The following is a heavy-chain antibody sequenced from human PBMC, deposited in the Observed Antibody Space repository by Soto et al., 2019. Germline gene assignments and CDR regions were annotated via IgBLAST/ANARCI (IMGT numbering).Heavy chain of an antibody. Sequence: GESLKISCRTSGYRFTSYWIAWVRQMPGKGLEWMGIIFPSDSDTRYSPSFQGQVTISADRSTSTVFLQWASLKASDTAVYFCARKDKSGYFNRFDPWGPGTMVTVSS. CDR1: GYRFTSYW. CDR3: ARKDKSGYFNRFDP. V-gene: IGHV5-51*01. J-gene: IGHJ5*01. D-gene: IGHD3-22*01. CDR2: IFPSDSDT.